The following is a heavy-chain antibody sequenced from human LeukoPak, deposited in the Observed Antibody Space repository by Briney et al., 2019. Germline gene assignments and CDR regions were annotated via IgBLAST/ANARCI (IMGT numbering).Heavy chain of an antibody. Sequence: PSETLSLTCTASGGSIRTYYWSWIRQPAGKGLEWIGRIHNSGSTDYNPSLKSRVTMSVDTSKNQFSLKLRSVTAADTALYYCAREGSMTARPFVSIDYWGQGTLVTVSS. CDR3: AREGSMTARPFVSIDY. D-gene: IGHD6-6*01. V-gene: IGHV4-4*07. CDR2: IHNSGST. J-gene: IGHJ4*02. CDR1: GGSIRTYY.